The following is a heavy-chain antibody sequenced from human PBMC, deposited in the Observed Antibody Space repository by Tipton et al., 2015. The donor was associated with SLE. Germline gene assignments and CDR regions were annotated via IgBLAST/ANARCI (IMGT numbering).Heavy chain of an antibody. Sequence: SLRLSCAASGFTFSSYAMHWVRQAPGKGLEWVAVISYDGSNKYYADSVKGRFTISRDNSKNTLYLQMNSLRAEDTAVYYCARVATYYDFWSGRGYMDVWGKGTTATVSS. J-gene: IGHJ6*03. V-gene: IGHV3-30-3*01. D-gene: IGHD3-3*01. CDR3: ARVATYYDFWSGRGYMDV. CDR2: ISYDGSNK. CDR1: GFTFSSYA.